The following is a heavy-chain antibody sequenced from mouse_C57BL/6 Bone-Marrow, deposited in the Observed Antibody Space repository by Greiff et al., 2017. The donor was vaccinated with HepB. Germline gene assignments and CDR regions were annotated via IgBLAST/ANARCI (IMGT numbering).Heavy chain of an antibody. V-gene: IGHV1-20*01. CDR3: AKKDDYAGFAY. Sequence: VQLKQSGPELVKPGDSVKISCKASGYSFTGYFMNWVMQSHGKSLEWIGRINPYNGDTFYNQKFKGKATLTVDKSSSTAHMELRSLTSEDSAVCYCAKKDDYAGFAYWGQGTLVTVSA. J-gene: IGHJ3*01. CDR1: GYSFTGYF. D-gene: IGHD2-4*01. CDR2: INPYNGDT.